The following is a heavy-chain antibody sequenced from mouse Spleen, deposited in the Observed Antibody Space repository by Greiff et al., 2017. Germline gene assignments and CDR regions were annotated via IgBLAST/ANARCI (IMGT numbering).Heavy chain of an antibody. Sequence: VQLQQSGAELVKPGASVKLSCKASGYTFTSYWMQWVKQRPGQGLEWIGEIDPSDSYTNYNQKFKGKATLTVDTSSSTAYMQLSSLTSEDSAVYYCARNSRETWFAYWGQGTLVTVSA. CDR3: ARNSRETWFAY. CDR1: GYTFTSYW. J-gene: IGHJ3*01. V-gene: IGHV1-50*01. CDR2: IDPSDSYT. D-gene: IGHD1-1*01.